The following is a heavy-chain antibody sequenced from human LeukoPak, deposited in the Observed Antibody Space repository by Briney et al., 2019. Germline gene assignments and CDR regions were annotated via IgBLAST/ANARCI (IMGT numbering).Heavy chain of an antibody. Sequence: QTGGSLRLSCAASGYTFSSYAMSWVRQAPGKGLEWVTAISGSGGSTYYADSVKGRFTISRDNSKNTLYLQMNSLRAEDTAVYYCLFQAVAVGYWGQGTLVTVSS. CDR1: GYTFSSYA. V-gene: IGHV3-23*01. D-gene: IGHD6-19*01. CDR2: ISGSGGST. CDR3: LFQAVAVGY. J-gene: IGHJ4*02.